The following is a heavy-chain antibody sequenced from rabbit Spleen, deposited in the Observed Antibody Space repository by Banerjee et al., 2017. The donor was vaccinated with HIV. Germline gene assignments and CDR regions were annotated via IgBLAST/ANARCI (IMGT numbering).Heavy chain of an antibody. CDR2: IDPIFGAT. J-gene: IGHJ4*01. CDR3: ARDDALTHSYAFNL. D-gene: IGHD4-1*01. CDR1: GFSFSNGYY. Sequence: QEQLVESGGGLVKPGASLTLTCKASGFSFSNGYYISWVRQAPGKGLEWIGCIDPIFGATYYASWAKGRFTISKTSSTTVTLQMTSLTAADTATYFCARDDALTHSYAFNLWGPGTLVTVS. V-gene: IGHV1S45*01.